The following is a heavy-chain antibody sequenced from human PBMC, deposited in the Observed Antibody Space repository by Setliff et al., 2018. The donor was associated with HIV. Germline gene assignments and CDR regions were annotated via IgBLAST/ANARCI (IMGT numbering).Heavy chain of an antibody. Sequence: AASVKVSCKASGYTFTGYDINCVRQATGHGREWMGWMNPNSGNTGYAQKFQGRVTMTRNTSRSTAYMELGSLRSEDTAVYYCARGAWYTSGWYSSRYMDVWGKGTTVTVSS. CDR2: MNPNSGNT. CDR1: GYTFTGYD. V-gene: IGHV1-8*02. CDR3: ARGAWYTSGWYSSRYMDV. J-gene: IGHJ6*03. D-gene: IGHD6-19*01.